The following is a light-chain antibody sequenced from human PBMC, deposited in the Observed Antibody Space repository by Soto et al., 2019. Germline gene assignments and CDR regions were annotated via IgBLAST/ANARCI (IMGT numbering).Light chain of an antibody. CDR3: QQYGSSQWT. J-gene: IGKJ1*01. Sequence: EIVLTQSPGTLSLSPGERATLSCRASQSVSSSYLAWYQQKPGEAPRLLIYGASSWATGIPDRFSGSGSGTDFNLTISSLEPEDFAVYYCQQYGSSQWTFGQGTKVEIK. CDR1: QSVSSSY. V-gene: IGKV3-20*01. CDR2: GAS.